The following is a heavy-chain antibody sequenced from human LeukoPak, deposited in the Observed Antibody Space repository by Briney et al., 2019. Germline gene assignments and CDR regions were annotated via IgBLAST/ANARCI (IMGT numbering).Heavy chain of an antibody. CDR1: GYTLTELS. Sequence: ASVKVSCKVSGYTLTELSMHWVRQAPGKGLEWMGGFDPEGGETIYAQKFQGRVTMTEDTSTDTAYMELSSLRSEDTAVYYCARETAAAGSPSFDYWGQGTLVTVSS. CDR2: FDPEGGET. D-gene: IGHD6-13*01. V-gene: IGHV1-24*01. J-gene: IGHJ4*02. CDR3: ARETAAAGSPSFDY.